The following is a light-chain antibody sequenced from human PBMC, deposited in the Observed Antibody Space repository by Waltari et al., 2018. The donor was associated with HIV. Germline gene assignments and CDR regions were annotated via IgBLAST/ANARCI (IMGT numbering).Light chain of an antibody. V-gene: IGKV1-12*01. Sequence: DIQLTQPPSYVPASLGHTLTISSPANQSIGDFFAWYQQRPGEAPLLLVYSASRRANGVPEKFLAFGSETDFALTITGRQSEAFATYDCQRASSFPHTFGGGTKV. CDR1: QSIGDF. CDR2: SAS. CDR3: QRASSFPHT. J-gene: IGKJ4*01.